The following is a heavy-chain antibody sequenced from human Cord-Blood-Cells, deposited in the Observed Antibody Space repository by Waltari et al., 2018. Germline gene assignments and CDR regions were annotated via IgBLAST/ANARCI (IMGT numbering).Heavy chain of an antibody. Sequence: QVQLVQSGAEVKKPGSSVKVSCKASGGTFSSYAISWVRQAPGQGLEWMGGITPIFGTANYAQKFQGRVTIAADESTSTAYMELSSLRSEDTAVYYCARDRLYSGYALGAFDIWGQGTMVTVSS. D-gene: IGHD5-12*01. CDR3: ARDRLYSGYALGAFDI. V-gene: IGHV1-69*01. CDR1: GGTFSSYA. J-gene: IGHJ3*02. CDR2: ITPIFGTA.